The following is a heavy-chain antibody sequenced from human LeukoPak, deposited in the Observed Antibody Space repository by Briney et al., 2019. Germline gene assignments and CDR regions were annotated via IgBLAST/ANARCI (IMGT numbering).Heavy chain of an antibody. CDR1: GYTFTSYY. D-gene: IGHD5-24*01. Sequence: ASVKVSCKASGYTFTSYYMHWVRQAPGQGLEWMGIINPSGGSTSYAQKFQGRVTMTRDMSTSTVYMELSSLRSEDTAVYYCAREGVERWLQLRDGNWFDPWGQGTLVTVSS. J-gene: IGHJ5*02. CDR3: AREGVERWLQLRDGNWFDP. V-gene: IGHV1-46*01. CDR2: INPSGGST.